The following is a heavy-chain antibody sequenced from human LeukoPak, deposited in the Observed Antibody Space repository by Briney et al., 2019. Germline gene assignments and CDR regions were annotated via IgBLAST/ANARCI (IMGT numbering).Heavy chain of an antibody. Sequence: PGGSLRLSCAASGFTFGSYGMHWIRQAPGKGLEWVAVTSHDGSNTYYVDSVKGRFIISRDNSKNTLYLQMNSLRAEDTAEYYCAKTVVDSWNPRGEYYGMDVWGQGTTVTVSS. CDR2: TSHDGSNT. D-gene: IGHD3-3*01. CDR3: AKTVVDSWNPRGEYYGMDV. CDR1: GFTFGSYG. J-gene: IGHJ6*02. V-gene: IGHV3-30*18.